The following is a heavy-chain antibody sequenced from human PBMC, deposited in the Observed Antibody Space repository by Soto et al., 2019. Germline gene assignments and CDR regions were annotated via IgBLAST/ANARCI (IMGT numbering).Heavy chain of an antibody. CDR3: GKFYDSSGYFDY. Sequence: GGSLRLSCAASGFTVSSYAMSWVRQAPGKGLEWVSAISGSGGSTYYADSVKGRFTISRDNSKNTLYLQMNSLRAEDTAVYYCGKFYDSSGYFDYWGQGTLVTVSS. V-gene: IGHV3-23*01. CDR1: GFTVSSYA. D-gene: IGHD3-22*01. CDR2: ISGSGGST. J-gene: IGHJ4*02.